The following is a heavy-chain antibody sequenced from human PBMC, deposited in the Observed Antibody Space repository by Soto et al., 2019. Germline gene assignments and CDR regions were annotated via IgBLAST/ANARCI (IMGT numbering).Heavy chain of an antibody. V-gene: IGHV1-2*04. D-gene: IGHD3-10*01. CDR2: INPNSGTT. CDR3: ARVPRGVYYGMDV. Sequence: QVQLVQSGAEVKKPGASVKVSCKASGYTFTDYYMHWVRQAPGQRLEWMGWINPNSGTTTYAQQFQGWVTMTRDTAITTVYMEVSRLRSDETAVYYSARVPRGVYYGMDVWGQGTTVTVSS. CDR1: GYTFTDYY. J-gene: IGHJ6*02.